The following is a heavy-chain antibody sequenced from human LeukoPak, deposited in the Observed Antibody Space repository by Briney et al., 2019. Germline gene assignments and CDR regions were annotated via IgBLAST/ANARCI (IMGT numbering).Heavy chain of an antibody. Sequence: GGSLRLSYAASGFTFSSYSMNWVRQAPGKGLEWVSYITSSSNIINYADSMKGRFTISRDNAKNSLYLQMNSLRAEDTALYYCARDRDYAFDIWGQGTMVTVSS. CDR3: ARDRDYAFDI. CDR1: GFTFSSYS. V-gene: IGHV3-48*01. CDR2: ITSSSNII. J-gene: IGHJ3*02.